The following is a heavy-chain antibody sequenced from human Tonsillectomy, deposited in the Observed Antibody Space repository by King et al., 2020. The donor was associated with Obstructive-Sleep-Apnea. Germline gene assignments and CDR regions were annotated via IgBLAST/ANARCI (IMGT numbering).Heavy chain of an antibody. CDR2: ISSSSSYI. V-gene: IGHV3-21*01. CDR1: GFTFSSYS. Sequence: EVQLVESGGGLVKPGGSLRLSCAASGFTFSSYSMNWVRQAPGKGLEWVSSISSSSSYIYYADSVKGRFTISRDNAKNSLYLQMNSLRAEDTAVYYCARPGIAAAAFDYWGQGTLVTVSS. D-gene: IGHD6-13*01. J-gene: IGHJ4*02. CDR3: ARPGIAAAAFDY.